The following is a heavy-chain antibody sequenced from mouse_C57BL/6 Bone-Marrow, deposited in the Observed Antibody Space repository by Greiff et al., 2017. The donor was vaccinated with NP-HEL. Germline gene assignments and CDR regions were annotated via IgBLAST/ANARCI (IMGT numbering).Heavy chain of an antibody. V-gene: IGHV5-6*01. CDR3: ARPMGLWLRRAMDY. D-gene: IGHD2-2*01. CDR1: GFTFSSYG. J-gene: IGHJ4*01. CDR2: ISSGGSYT. Sequence: EVQLVESGGDLVKPGGSLKLSCAASGFTFSSYGMSWVRQTPDKRLEWVATISSGGSYTYYPDSVKGRFTISRDNAKNTLYLQMSSLKSEDTAMYYCARPMGLWLRRAMDYWGQGTSVTVSS.